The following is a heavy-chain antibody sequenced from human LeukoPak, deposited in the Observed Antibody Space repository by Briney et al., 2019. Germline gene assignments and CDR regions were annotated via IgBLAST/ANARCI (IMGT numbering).Heavy chain of an antibody. V-gene: IGHV4-34*01. CDR1: GGSLSDYY. D-gene: IGHD5-12*01. CDR2: IDHSGGT. Sequence: SETLSLTCAVSGGSLSDYYWNWIRQAPGKGLEWIGEIDHSGGTNYNTSLESRVTISLDTSKNQFSLKLSSVTAADTAVYYCAGRAVGWLRKPGGFDPWGQGTLVTVSS. CDR3: AGRAVGWLRKPGGFDP. J-gene: IGHJ5*02.